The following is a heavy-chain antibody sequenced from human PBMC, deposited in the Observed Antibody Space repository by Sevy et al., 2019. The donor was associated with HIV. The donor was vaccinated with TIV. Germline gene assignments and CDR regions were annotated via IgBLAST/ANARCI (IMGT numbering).Heavy chain of an antibody. J-gene: IGHJ4*02. CDR1: GFTFTSYA. CDR2: ISGSHGTP. Sequence: GGSLRLSCAASGFTFTSYAMSWVRQAPGKGLEWVSSISGSHGTPYYADSVKGRFTISGDNSKNTLCLQMSSLRAEDTAVYYCAKSEWGNIGFCTRSSCYPFDYWGQGTLVTVSS. V-gene: IGHV3-23*01. D-gene: IGHD2-2*01. CDR3: AKSEWGNIGFCTRSSCYPFDY.